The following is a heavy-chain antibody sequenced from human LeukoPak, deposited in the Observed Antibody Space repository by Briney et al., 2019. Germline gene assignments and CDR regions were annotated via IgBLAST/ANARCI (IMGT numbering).Heavy chain of an antibody. CDR1: GYTFNSYG. D-gene: IGHD2-2*01. J-gene: IGHJ6*02. CDR3: ARRRVVERKYYYYGMDV. Sequence: ASVKVSCKASGYTFNSYGITWVRQAPGQGLEWMGWINPNSGGTNYAQKFQGRVTMTRDTSISTAYMELSRLRSDDTAVYYCARRRVVERKYYYYGMDVWGQGTTVTVSS. V-gene: IGHV1-2*02. CDR2: INPNSGGT.